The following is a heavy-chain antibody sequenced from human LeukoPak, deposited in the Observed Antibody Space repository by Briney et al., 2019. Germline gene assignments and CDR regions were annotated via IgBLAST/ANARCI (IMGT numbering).Heavy chain of an antibody. J-gene: IGHJ4*02. CDR1: GFTFRSYW. Sequence: GGSLRLSCAASGFTFRSYWTSWVRQAPGKGLEWVANLNQDGSEKYYVDSVKGRFTISRDNAKKSLYLQMNSLRAEDTAVYYCGRDGGPVDHWGQGTLVTVSS. V-gene: IGHV3-7*03. D-gene: IGHD3-16*01. CDR2: LNQDGSEK. CDR3: GRDGGPVDH.